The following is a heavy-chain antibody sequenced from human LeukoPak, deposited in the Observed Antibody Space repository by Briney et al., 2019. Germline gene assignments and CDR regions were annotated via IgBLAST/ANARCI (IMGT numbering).Heavy chain of an antibody. V-gene: IGHV1-2*02. J-gene: IGHJ4*02. CDR1: GYTFTGYY. D-gene: IGHD4-17*01. CDR3: AREYDYGDSTDEYYFDY. Sequence: ASVKVSCKASGYTFTGYYMHWVRQAPGQGLEWMGWINPNSGGTNYAQKFRGRVTMTRDTSITTAYMELSRLRSDDTAVYYCAREYDYGDSTDEYYFDYWGQGTLVTVSS. CDR2: INPNSGGT.